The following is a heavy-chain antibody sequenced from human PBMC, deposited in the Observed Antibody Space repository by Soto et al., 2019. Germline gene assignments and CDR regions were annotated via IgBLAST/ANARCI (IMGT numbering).Heavy chain of an antibody. CDR1: GFSLSTSVVG. Sequence: QITLKESGPTLVKPTQTLTLTCTFSGFSLSTSVVGVAWIRQPPGKALEWLALIYWDDDKRYRPSLESRLTITKDTSKNQVVLTMTNMDSVDTATYYCAYLPCSGGSCYWFSFSGMDVRCQGNTVTVSS. CDR2: IYWDDDK. V-gene: IGHV2-5*02. CDR3: AYLPCSGGSCYWFSFSGMDV. D-gene: IGHD2-15*01. J-gene: IGHJ6*02.